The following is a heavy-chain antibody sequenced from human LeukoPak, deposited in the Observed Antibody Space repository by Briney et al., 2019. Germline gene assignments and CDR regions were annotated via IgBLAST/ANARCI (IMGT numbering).Heavy chain of an antibody. Sequence: SETLSLTCTVSGGSISSGDYYWSWIRQPPGKGLEWIGYIYYSGSTYYNPSLKSRVTISVDTSKNQFSLKLSSVTDADTAVYYCARLLSSSWYGYNWFDPWGQGTLVTVSS. V-gene: IGHV4-30-4*01. J-gene: IGHJ5*02. CDR2: IYYSGST. CDR3: ARLLSSSWYGYNWFDP. CDR1: GGSISSGDYY. D-gene: IGHD6-13*01.